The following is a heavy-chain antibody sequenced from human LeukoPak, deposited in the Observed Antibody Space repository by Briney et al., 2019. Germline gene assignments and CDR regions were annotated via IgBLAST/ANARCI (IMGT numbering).Heavy chain of an antibody. D-gene: IGHD3-22*01. CDR3: ARANYYDSSGFIY. V-gene: IGHV3-53*01. CDR1: GFTVSSNY. J-gene: IGHJ4*02. Sequence: GGSLRLSCAASGFTVSSNYMSWVRQAPGKGLEWVSVIYSGGSTYYADSVKGRFTISRDNSKNTLYLQMNSLRAEDTAVYYCARANYYDSSGFIYWGQGTLVTVSS. CDR2: IYSGGST.